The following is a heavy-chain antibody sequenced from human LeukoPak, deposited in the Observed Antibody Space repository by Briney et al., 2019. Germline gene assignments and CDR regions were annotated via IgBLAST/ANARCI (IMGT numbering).Heavy chain of an antibody. CDR3: ARVSYYYGMDV. Sequence: PGGALRLSCAASGFTFSSYDMHWVRHATGKGLEWVSAIGTAGDTYYPGSVKGRFTISRENAKNSLYLQMNSLRAGDTAVYYCARVSYYYGMDVWGQGTTVTVS. V-gene: IGHV3-13*01. CDR1: GFTFSSYD. CDR2: IGTAGDT. J-gene: IGHJ6*02.